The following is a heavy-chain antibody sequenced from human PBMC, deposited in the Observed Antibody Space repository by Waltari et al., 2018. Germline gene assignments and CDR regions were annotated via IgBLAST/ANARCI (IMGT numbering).Heavy chain of an antibody. CDR1: GFSFDRFD. CDR2: IGITGDT. Sequence: EVQLVESGGGLVQSGGSLRLSCAASGFSFDRFDMHWIRHATGKGPEWVSGIGITGDTYYPDSVKGRFTISRENAKNSLFLQMNSLRAGDTAVYYCARDVGGAMDWGRGTLVTVSS. CDR3: ARDVGGAMD. J-gene: IGHJ4*02. V-gene: IGHV3-13*01. D-gene: IGHD3-16*01.